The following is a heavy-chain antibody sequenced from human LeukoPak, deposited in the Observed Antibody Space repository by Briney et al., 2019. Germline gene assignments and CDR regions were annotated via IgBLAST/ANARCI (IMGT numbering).Heavy chain of an antibody. CDR3: ARGRRNGTFRNYVYMDV. Sequence: PSETLSLTCTVSGYSISSGYYWDWIRPPPGKGLEWIGSTYHSGNTYYNPSLKSRVTISVDTSRNQFSLKLSSVIAADTAVYYCARGRRNGTFRNYVYMDVWGKGTTVTVSS. CDR2: TYHSGNT. V-gene: IGHV4-38-2*02. D-gene: IGHD1-1*01. CDR1: GYSISSGYY. J-gene: IGHJ6*03.